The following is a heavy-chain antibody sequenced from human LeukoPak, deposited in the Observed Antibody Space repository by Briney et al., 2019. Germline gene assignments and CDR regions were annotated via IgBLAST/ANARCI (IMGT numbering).Heavy chain of an antibody. CDR1: GGSFSGYY. V-gene: IGHV4-34*01. J-gene: IGHJ4*02. D-gene: IGHD1-1*01. Sequence: RPSETLSLTCAVYGGSFSGYYWTWIRQPPGKGLEWIGEIYPSGATFYNPSLKSRVTVSKDTSKSQFSLNLRFVTAADTALYYCAGYHNWFLNDHWGQGTLVTVSS. CDR2: IYPSGAT. CDR3: AGYHNWFLNDH.